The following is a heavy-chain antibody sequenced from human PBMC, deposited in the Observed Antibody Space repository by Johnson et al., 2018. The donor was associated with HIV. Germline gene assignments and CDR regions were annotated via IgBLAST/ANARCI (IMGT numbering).Heavy chain of an antibody. Sequence: MQLVESGGGVVQPGRSLRLSCAASGFTFSSYAMHWVRQAPGKGLEWVAVISYDGSNKYYADSVKGRFTISRDNSKNTLYLQMNSLRAEDTAVYYCARDKGNYDILTGYYNVGAFDIWGQGTMVTVSS. J-gene: IGHJ3*02. V-gene: IGHV3-30*04. CDR1: GFTFSSYA. CDR2: ISYDGSNK. D-gene: IGHD3-9*01. CDR3: ARDKGNYDILTGYYNVGAFDI.